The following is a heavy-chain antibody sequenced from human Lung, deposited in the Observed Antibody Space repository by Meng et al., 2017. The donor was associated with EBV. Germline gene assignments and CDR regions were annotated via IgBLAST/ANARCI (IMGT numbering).Heavy chain of an antibody. CDR2: IKSDGTST. J-gene: IGHJ4*02. Sequence: ELRLVGSGGGLIQPGGSSRLSFAASGFTFGNYWMHWVRQSPGKGLVWVSRIKSDGTSTDYADFVEGRFTMSRDNAKDMVYLQMNSLRVEDTAMYYCVRQGSGADWGQGTLVTVSS. D-gene: IGHD3-10*01. CDR1: GFTFGNYW. V-gene: IGHV3-74*02. CDR3: VRQGSGAD.